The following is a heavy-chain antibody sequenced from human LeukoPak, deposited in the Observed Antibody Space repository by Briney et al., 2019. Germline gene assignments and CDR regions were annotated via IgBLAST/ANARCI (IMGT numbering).Heavy chain of an antibody. CDR3: ARDSGRYCSGGSCYPIDD. V-gene: IGHV1-18*01. J-gene: IGHJ4*02. D-gene: IGHD2-15*01. CDR1: GYTFTSYG. CDR2: ISAYNGNT. Sequence: ASVKVSCKASGYTFTSYGISWVRQAPGQGLEWMGWISAYNGNTNYAQKLQGRVTMTTDTSTSTAYMELRSLRSGDTAVYYCARDSGRYCSGGSCYPIDDWGQGTLVTVSS.